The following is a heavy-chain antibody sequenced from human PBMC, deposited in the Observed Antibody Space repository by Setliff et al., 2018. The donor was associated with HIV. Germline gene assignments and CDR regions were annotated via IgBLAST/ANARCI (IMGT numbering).Heavy chain of an antibody. CDR2: INHSGSV. Sequence: SETLSLTCAVYGGSFSGYDWSWIRQPPGKGLEWIGEINHSGSVYYNPSLKSRLTISVDTSKNQFSVKLNSVTAADTAVYYCARSEISGSNHETYGFDVWGQGTTVTVSS. J-gene: IGHJ6*02. CDR1: GGSFSGYD. D-gene: IGHD1-26*01. CDR3: ARSEISGSNHETYGFDV. V-gene: IGHV4-34*09.